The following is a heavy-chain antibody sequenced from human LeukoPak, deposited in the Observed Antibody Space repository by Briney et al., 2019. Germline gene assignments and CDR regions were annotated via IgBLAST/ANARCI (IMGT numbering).Heavy chain of an antibody. V-gene: IGHV3-30*02. CDR1: GFTFSSYA. Sequence: PGGSLRLSCAASGFTFSSYAMSWVRQAPGKGLEWVAFIRYDGSNKYYVDSVKGRFTISRDNSKNTLYLQMNSLRAEDTAVYYCVKDGGGWLQLSFDYWGQGTLVTVSS. J-gene: IGHJ4*02. CDR2: IRYDGSNK. CDR3: VKDGGGWLQLSFDY. D-gene: IGHD5-24*01.